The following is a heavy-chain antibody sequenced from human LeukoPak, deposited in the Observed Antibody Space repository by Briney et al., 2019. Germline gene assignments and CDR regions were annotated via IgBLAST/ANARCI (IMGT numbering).Heavy chain of an antibody. CDR3: ATVYLGIRYFDY. Sequence: GASVKVSFKASGYTFTGYYIHWVRQAPGQGLEWMGWIKSNSGGTKYAQKFQGRVTMTRDTSITTAYMELSRLRSDDPGVYYCATVYLGIRYFDYWGQGTLVTVSS. D-gene: IGHD7-27*01. J-gene: IGHJ4*02. CDR1: GYTFTGYY. V-gene: IGHV1-2*02. CDR2: IKSNSGGT.